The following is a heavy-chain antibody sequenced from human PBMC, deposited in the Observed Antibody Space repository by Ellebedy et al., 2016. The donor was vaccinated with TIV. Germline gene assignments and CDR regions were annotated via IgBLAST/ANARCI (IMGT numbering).Heavy chain of an antibody. CDR3: ARDIN. D-gene: IGHD1-14*01. CDR2: MSPDGSAK. J-gene: IGHJ4*02. CDR1: GFTFSSYS. V-gene: IGHV3-7*03. Sequence: GESLKISCAASGFTFSSYSMNWVRQAPGKGLEWVANMSPDGSAKDYVGSVKGRFTISKDSAKNSLYLQMNSLRAEDTALYYCARDINWGQGTLVTVSS.